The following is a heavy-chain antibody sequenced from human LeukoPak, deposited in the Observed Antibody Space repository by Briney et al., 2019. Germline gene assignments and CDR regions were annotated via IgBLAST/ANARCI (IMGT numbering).Heavy chain of an antibody. CDR2: ISYDGSNK. CDR3: AKDGSSDAFDI. V-gene: IGHV3-30*18. Sequence: GGSLRLSCAASGFTFSSYGMHWVRQAPGKGLEWVAVISYDGSNKYYADSVKGRFTISRDNSKNTLYLQMNSLGAEDTAVYYCAKDGSSDAFDIWGQGTMVTVSS. J-gene: IGHJ3*02. CDR1: GFTFSSYG.